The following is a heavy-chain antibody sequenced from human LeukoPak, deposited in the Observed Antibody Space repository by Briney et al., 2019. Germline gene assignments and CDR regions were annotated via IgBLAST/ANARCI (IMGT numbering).Heavy chain of an antibody. D-gene: IGHD2-2*01. CDR1: GGSISSGGYY. CDR3: ARGYCSSTSCYDY. CDR2: IYYSGST. Sequence: SETLSLTCTVSGGSISSGGYYWSWIRQHPGKGLEWIGYIYYSGSTYYNPSLKSRVTISVDTSKNQFSLKLSSVTAADTAVYYCARGYCSSTSCYDYWGQGTLVTVSS. V-gene: IGHV4-31*03. J-gene: IGHJ4*02.